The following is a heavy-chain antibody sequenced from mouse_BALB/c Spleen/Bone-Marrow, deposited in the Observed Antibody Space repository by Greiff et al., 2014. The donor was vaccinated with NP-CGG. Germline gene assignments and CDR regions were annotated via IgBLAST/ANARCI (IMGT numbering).Heavy chain of an antibody. CDR2: ISNGGGST. D-gene: IGHD1-1*01. Sequence: VQLKESGGGLVQPGGSLKLSCAASGFTFSSYTMSWGRQTPEKRLGWGAYISNGGGSTYYPDTVKGRFTISRDNAKNTLYLQMSSLKSEDTAMYYCARHGGSRGYYFDYWGQGTTLTVSS. CDR1: GFTFSSYT. V-gene: IGHV5-12-2*01. J-gene: IGHJ2*01. CDR3: ARHGGSRGYYFDY.